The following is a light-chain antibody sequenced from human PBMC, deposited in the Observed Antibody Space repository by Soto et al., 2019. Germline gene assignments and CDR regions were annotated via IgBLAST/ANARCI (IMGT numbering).Light chain of an antibody. Sequence: DFQMTQSPSTLSASAGDRVTITCRARQNIHKWLAWYQQKPGKAPKILIYDASNVGSGFPSRFRGSGSGTEFTLTISSLQPDDFATYYCQQDSTYASSLPFGQGTRLEIK. J-gene: IGKJ5*01. V-gene: IGKV1-5*01. CDR3: QQDSTYASSLP. CDR2: DAS. CDR1: QNIHKW.